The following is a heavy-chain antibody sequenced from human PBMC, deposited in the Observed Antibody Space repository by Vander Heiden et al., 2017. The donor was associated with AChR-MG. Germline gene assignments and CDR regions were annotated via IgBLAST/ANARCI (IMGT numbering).Heavy chain of an antibody. CDR1: GYTFTSYD. CDR3: ARIRPGSGDDRWRDYYGLDV. V-gene: IGHV1-8*01. D-gene: IGHD2-21*02. CDR2: MNPGSGNT. J-gene: IGHJ6*02. Sequence: QVQLVQSGAEVKKPGASVMVSCRASGYTFTSYDINWVRQATGQRPEWLGWMNPGSGNTGYAQKFQGRGTIIRDTSISTAYMEVRRLTSAEKEVYYCARIRPGSGDDRWRDYYGLDVWVQGTTVPVS.